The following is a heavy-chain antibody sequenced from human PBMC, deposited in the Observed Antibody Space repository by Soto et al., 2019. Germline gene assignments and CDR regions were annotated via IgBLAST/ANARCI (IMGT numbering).Heavy chain of an antibody. Sequence: GGSLRLSCAASGFTFRGYGMNWVRQAPGKGLEWVAILWYDGSKKYYEDSVKGRFTISRDNSKNTLYLQMNSLRAEDTAVYYCARNRPGYYFDSWGQGTPVTVSS. J-gene: IGHJ4*02. D-gene: IGHD2-15*01. CDR2: LWYDGSKK. V-gene: IGHV3-33*01. CDR3: ARNRPGYYFDS. CDR1: GFTFRGYG.